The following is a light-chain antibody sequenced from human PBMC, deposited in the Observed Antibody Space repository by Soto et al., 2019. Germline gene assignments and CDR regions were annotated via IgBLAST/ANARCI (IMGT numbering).Light chain of an antibody. CDR2: STD. Sequence: QTVVTQEPSGSVSPGGTVTLTFGLSSGSVSTNYYPSGYQQTPGQAPRTLIYSTDNRSSGVPDRFSGSTVGNKAALTITGAQADDESDYSRVLYMGSGTWVFSGGTKLTVL. CDR1: SGSVSTNYY. J-gene: IGLJ3*02. CDR3: VLYMGSGTWV. V-gene: IGLV8-61*01.